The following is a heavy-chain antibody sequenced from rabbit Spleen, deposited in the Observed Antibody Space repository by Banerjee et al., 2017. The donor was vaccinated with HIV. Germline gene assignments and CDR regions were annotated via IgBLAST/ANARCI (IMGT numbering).Heavy chain of an antibody. Sequence: QEQLEESGRGLVKPEGSLTLTCKASGFSFSDRDVMCWVRQAPGKGLEWIACINTATGKGVYASWAKGRFTISSSSSTTVTLQMSSLTAADTATYFCARDSGSSFSSYGMDLWGQGTLFPVS. D-gene: IGHD8-1*01. CDR2: INTATGKG. CDR1: GFSFSDRDV. J-gene: IGHJ6*01. V-gene: IGHV1S45*01. CDR3: ARDSGSSFSSYGMDL.